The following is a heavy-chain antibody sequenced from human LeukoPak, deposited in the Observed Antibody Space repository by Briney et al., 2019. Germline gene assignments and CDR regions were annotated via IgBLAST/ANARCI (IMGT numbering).Heavy chain of an antibody. CDR3: ARSPDTSGYYYYFDY. V-gene: IGHV4-59*08. D-gene: IGHD3-22*01. J-gene: IGHJ4*02. CDR1: GGCIGNYY. Sequence: SETLSLTCTVSGGCIGNYYWSWIRQPPGKELEWIGYVYYSGSTNYNPSLKSRVTISVDTSKNQFSLKLSSVTAADTAVYYCARSPDTSGYYYYFDYWGQGTLVTVSS. CDR2: VYYSGST.